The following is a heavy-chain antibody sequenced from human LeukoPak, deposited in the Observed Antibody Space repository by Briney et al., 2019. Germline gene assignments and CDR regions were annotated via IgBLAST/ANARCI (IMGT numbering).Heavy chain of an antibody. J-gene: IGHJ2*01. Sequence: GASVKVSCKASGYTFTTHGIAWVRQAPGQGLEWMGWISAHNGDTNYAQSLQGRVTMTTDTSTNTAYMELRSLRFDDTAVYYCARAGYFDLWGRGTLVTVSS. V-gene: IGHV1-18*01. CDR1: GYTFTTHG. CDR2: ISAHNGDT. CDR3: ARAGYFDL.